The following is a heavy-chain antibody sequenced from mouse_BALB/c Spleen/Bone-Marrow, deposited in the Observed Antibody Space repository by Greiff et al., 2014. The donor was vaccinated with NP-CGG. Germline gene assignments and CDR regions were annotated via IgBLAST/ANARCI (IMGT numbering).Heavy chain of an antibody. CDR3: AREAYYYGSSPGWSAY. J-gene: IGHJ3*01. D-gene: IGHD1-1*01. CDR1: GYTFTEYT. V-gene: IGHV1-18*01. CDR2: INPNNGGT. Sequence: EVQGVESGPELVKPGASVKISCKTSGYTFTEYTMHWVKQSHGKSLEWIGGINPNNGGTSYNQKLKGRATLTVDKSSSTAYMELRSLTSEDSAVYYCAREAYYYGSSPGWSAYWGQGTLVTVSA.